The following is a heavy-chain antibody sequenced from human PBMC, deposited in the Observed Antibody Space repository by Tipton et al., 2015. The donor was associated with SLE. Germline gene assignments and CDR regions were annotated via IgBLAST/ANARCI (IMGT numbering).Heavy chain of an antibody. Sequence: QLVQSGGGLVQPGGSLRLSCAASGFTFSDHYMDWVRQAPGKGLEWVGRTRNKANSYTTEYAASVKGRFTISRDDSKNSLYLQMNSLKTEDTAVYYCARGDWTDAFDIWGQGTLVTVSS. CDR3: ARGDWTDAFDI. V-gene: IGHV3-72*01. D-gene: IGHD2-21*02. CDR2: TRNKANSYTT. J-gene: IGHJ4*02. CDR1: GFTFSDHY.